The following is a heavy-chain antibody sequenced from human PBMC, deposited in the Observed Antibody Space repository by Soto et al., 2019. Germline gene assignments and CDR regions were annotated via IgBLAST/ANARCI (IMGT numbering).Heavy chain of an antibody. Sequence: QVQLVQSGAEVKKPGSSVKVSCKASGGTFSSYTISWVRQAPGQGLEWMGRIIPILGIANYAQKFQGRVTITADKSTSTAYMELSSLRSEDTAVYYCASSARRESVMDREKYPDDYWRQGTLVTVSS. CDR1: GGTFSSYT. V-gene: IGHV1-69*02. CDR3: ASSARRESVMDREKYPDDY. CDR2: IIPILGIA. D-gene: IGHD2-8*01. J-gene: IGHJ4*02.